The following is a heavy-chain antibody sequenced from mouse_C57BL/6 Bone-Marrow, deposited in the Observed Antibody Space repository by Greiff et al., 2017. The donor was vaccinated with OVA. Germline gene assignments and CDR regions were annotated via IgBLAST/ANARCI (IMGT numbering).Heavy chain of an antibody. J-gene: IGHJ3*01. CDR2: IYPGSGNT. CDR1: GYTFTDYY. D-gene: IGHD2-1*01. CDR3: AVTTWFAY. V-gene: IGHV1-76*01. Sequence: QVQLQQSGAELVRPGASVKLSCKASGYTFTDYYINWVKQRPGQGLEWIARIYPGSGNTYYNEKFKGQATLTAEKSSSTAYMQLSSLTSEDSAVYFCAVTTWFAYWGQGTLVTVSA.